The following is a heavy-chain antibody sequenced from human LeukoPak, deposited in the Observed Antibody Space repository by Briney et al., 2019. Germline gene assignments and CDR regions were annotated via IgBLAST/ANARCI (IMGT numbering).Heavy chain of an antibody. V-gene: IGHV3-11*04. CDR3: ARKGVIYYDSSGYPYYFDY. J-gene: IGHJ4*02. D-gene: IGHD3-22*01. Sequence: GGSLRLSCAASGFTFSDYYMSWIRQAPGKGLEWVSYINRSGTTIYYADSVKGRFTISRDNAKNSLYLQMNSLRAEDTAVYYCARKGVIYYDSSGYPYYFDYWGQGTLVTVSS. CDR1: GFTFSDYY. CDR2: INRSGTTI.